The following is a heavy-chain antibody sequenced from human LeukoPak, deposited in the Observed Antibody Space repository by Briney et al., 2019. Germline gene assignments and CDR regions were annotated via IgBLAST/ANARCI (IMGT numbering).Heavy chain of an antibody. CDR2: IYPGDSDT. Sequence: GESLKISCKGSGYSFTSYWIGWVRQMPGKGLEWMGIIYPGDSDTRYSPSFQGQVTISADKSISTAYLQWSSLKASDTAMYYCARLPSGWPLIGAFDIWGQGTMVTVSS. D-gene: IGHD6-19*01. CDR3: ARLPSGWPLIGAFDI. J-gene: IGHJ3*02. V-gene: IGHV5-51*01. CDR1: GYSFTSYW.